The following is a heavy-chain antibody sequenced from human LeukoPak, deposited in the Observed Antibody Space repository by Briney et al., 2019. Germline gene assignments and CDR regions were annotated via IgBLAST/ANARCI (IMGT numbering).Heavy chain of an antibody. V-gene: IGHV3-33*01. CDR3: ARDERDGNQIGPDY. J-gene: IGHJ4*02. Sequence: GGSLRLSCAASGFTFSSYGMHWVRQAPGKGLEWVAVIWYDGSNKYYADSVKGRFTISRDNSKNTLYLQMNSLRAEDTAVYYCARDERDGNQIGPDYWGQGTLVTVSS. CDR1: GFTFSSYG. CDR2: IWYDGSNK. D-gene: IGHD5-24*01.